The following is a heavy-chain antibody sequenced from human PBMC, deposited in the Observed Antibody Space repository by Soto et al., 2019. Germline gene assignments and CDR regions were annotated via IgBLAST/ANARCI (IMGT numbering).Heavy chain of an antibody. D-gene: IGHD6-13*01. V-gene: IGHV1-18*01. CDR1: GYTFTNYV. Sequence: GASVKVSCKASGYTFTNYVITWVRQAPGQGLEWMGWISPYNDNTNYAQNFQGRVTMTTDTSTSTAYVELRSLRSDDTAVYYCARIRGSWHTSDGFDFWGQGTMVTV. CDR2: ISPYNDNT. CDR3: ARIRGSWHTSDGFDF. J-gene: IGHJ3*01.